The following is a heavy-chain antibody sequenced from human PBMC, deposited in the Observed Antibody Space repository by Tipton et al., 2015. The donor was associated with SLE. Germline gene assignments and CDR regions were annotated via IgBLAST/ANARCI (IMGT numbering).Heavy chain of an antibody. V-gene: IGHV4-34*01. Sequence: TLSLTCDVYGGSFSGYYWSWIRQPPGKGLEWIGEINHSGSTNYNPSLKSRVTISVDTSKNQFSLKLSSVTAADTAVYYCARGGGSGTNGGAFDIWGQGTMVTVSS. D-gene: IGHD3-10*01. J-gene: IGHJ3*02. CDR2: INHSGST. CDR3: ARGGGSGTNGGAFDI. CDR1: GGSFSGYY.